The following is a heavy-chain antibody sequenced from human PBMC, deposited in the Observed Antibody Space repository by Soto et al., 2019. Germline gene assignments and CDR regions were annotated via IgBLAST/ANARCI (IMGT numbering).Heavy chain of an antibody. CDR3: ARAELGMGVSRIYRMDV. CDR1: GGSIRSGGYA. V-gene: IGHV4-30-2*01. D-gene: IGHD1-26*01. Sequence: SETLSLTCAVSGGSIRSGGYAWSWIRQPPXKGLEWIGYIYHSGSTYYNPSLKSRVTISVDRSKNQFSLKLSSVTAADTAVYYCARAELGMGVSRIYRMDVWGQGTTVTVSS. J-gene: IGHJ6*02. CDR2: IYHSGST.